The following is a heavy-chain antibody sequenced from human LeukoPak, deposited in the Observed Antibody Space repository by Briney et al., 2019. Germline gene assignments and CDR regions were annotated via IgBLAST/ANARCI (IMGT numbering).Heavy chain of an antibody. Sequence: GGSLRLSCAASGFTFSNSWMSWVRQAPGKGLEWVGRIKSKTDGGTTDYAAPGKGRFTISRDDSKNTLYLQMNSPKTEDTAVYYCTTLLWFGELLSDYWGQGTLVTVSS. V-gene: IGHV3-15*01. D-gene: IGHD3-10*01. J-gene: IGHJ4*02. CDR1: GFTFSNSW. CDR2: IKSKTDGGTT. CDR3: TTLLWFGELLSDY.